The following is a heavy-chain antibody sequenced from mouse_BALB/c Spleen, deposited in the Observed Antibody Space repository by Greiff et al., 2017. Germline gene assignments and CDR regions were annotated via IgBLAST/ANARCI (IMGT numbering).Heavy chain of an antibody. CDR3: ARTDGDYAMDY. CDR1: GYTFTDYW. CDR2: IYPGDGST. J-gene: IGHJ4*01. V-gene: IGHV1S56*01. D-gene: IGHD2-3*01. Sequence: VQLQQPGAELVMPGASVKMSCKASGYTFTDYWMHWVKQRPGQGLEWIGWIYPGDGSTKYNEKFKGKTTLTADKSSSTAYMLLSSLTSEDSAIYFCARTDGDYAMDYWGQGTSVTVSS.